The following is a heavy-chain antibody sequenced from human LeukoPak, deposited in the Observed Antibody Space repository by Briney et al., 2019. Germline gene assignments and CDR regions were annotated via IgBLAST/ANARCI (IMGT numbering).Heavy chain of an antibody. CDR2: IWYDGSNK. CDR1: GFTFSDYG. Sequence: PGGSLRLSCEASGFTFSDYGMHWVRQAPGKGLEWVAVIWYDGSNKYYADSVKGRFTISRDNSKNTLYLQMNSLRAEDTAVYYCAKVGDSSGSFDYWGQGTLVTVSS. J-gene: IGHJ4*02. CDR3: AKVGDSSGSFDY. V-gene: IGHV3-33*06. D-gene: IGHD3-22*01.